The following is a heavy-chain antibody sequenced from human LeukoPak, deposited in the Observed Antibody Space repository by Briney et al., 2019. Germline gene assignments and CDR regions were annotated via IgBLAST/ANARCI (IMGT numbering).Heavy chain of an antibody. V-gene: IGHV4-34*01. CDR1: GGSFSGYN. CDR2: INHSGST. CDR3: GRTEYYFDY. J-gene: IGHJ4*02. Sequence: SETLSLTCAVYGGSFSGYNWTYIRQPPGKGLEWIGEINHSGSTNYNPSLTSRVTISVDTSKNQFSLKLSSVTAADTAVYYCGRTEYYFDYWGQGTLVTVSS. D-gene: IGHD3-10*01.